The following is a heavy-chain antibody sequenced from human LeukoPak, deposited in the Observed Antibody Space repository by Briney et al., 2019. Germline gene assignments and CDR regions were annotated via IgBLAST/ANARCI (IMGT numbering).Heavy chain of an antibody. CDR1: GFTFGSHE. CDR2: IGSSGSAI. CDR3: ARQHYDFWLPADY. Sequence: GGSLRLSCAASGFTFGSHEMNWVRQAPGKGLEWISYIGSSGSAIYYADSVKGRFTISRDNAKNSLYLQMNSLRAEDTAVYYCARQHYDFWLPADYWGQGTLVTVAS. J-gene: IGHJ4*02. V-gene: IGHV3-48*03. D-gene: IGHD3-3*01.